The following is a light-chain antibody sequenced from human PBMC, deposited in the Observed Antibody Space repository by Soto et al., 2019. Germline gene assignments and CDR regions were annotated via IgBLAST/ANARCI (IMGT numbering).Light chain of an antibody. Sequence: EIVLTQSPGTLSLSPGERATLSCRASQSVSSSYLAWYQQNPGQAPRLLIYGASSRATGIPDRFSGSGSGTDFTLTISRLEPEDFEVYYCQQYGRSPWTFGQGTKVEIK. V-gene: IGKV3-20*01. J-gene: IGKJ1*01. CDR2: GAS. CDR1: QSVSSSY. CDR3: QQYGRSPWT.